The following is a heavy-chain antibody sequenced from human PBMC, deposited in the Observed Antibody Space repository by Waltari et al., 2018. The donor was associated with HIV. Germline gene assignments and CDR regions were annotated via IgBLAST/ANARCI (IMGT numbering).Heavy chain of an antibody. CDR1: GGSFSSGNW. J-gene: IGHJ4*02. CDR3: AINGGSSNFDY. D-gene: IGHD2-15*01. CDR2: IYHSGTT. Sequence: QVQLQESGPGLVKPSGTLSLTCAVSGGSFSSGNWWTWVRQPPGKGLEWIGEIYHSGTTNYNPSLKTRVTISLDKSKNPFSLKLSSVTAADTAVYYCAINGGSSNFDYWGQGTLVTVSS. V-gene: IGHV4-4*02.